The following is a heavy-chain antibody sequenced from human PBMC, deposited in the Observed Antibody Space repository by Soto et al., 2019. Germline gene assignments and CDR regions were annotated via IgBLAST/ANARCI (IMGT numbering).Heavy chain of an antibody. CDR3: ARGVTFGGVVNAFDI. Sequence: QVQLQESGPGLVKPSQTLSLTCTVSGGSISSGGYYWSWIRQHPGKGLEWIGYIYYSGSTYYNPSLKSRVTISVDTSKNQFSLKLSSVTAADTAVYYCARGVTFGGVVNAFDIWGQGTMVTVSS. D-gene: IGHD3-16*01. CDR1: GGSISSGGYY. J-gene: IGHJ3*02. CDR2: IYYSGST. V-gene: IGHV4-31*03.